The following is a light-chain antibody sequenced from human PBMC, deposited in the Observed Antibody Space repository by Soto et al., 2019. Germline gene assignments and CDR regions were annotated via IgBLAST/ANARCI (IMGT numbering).Light chain of an antibody. V-gene: IGLV1-44*01. CDR3: DIWDLSLSALV. CDR1: TSNIGSNT. CDR2: SND. J-gene: IGLJ3*02. Sequence: QSVLTQPPSASGTPGQRVTISCSGTTSNIGSNTVSWYQHLPGTAPKLLIYSNDQRPSGVPDRFSGSKSGTSASLAISGLQSEDEADYYCDIWDLSLSALVFGGGTKLTVL.